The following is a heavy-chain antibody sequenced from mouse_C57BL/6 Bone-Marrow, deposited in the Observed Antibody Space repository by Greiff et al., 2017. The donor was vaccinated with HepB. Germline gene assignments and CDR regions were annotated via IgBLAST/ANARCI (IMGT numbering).Heavy chain of an antibody. J-gene: IGHJ3*01. CDR3: ASHRPELITTVVAPFAY. Sequence: EVHLVESGGDLVKPGGSLKLSCAASGFTFSSYGMSWVRQTPDKRLEWVATISSGGSYTYYPDSVKGRFTISRDNAKNTQYLQMSRLKSEDTAMYYCASHRPELITTVVAPFAYWGQGTLVTVSA. D-gene: IGHD1-1*01. CDR2: ISSGGSYT. V-gene: IGHV5-6*01. CDR1: GFTFSSYG.